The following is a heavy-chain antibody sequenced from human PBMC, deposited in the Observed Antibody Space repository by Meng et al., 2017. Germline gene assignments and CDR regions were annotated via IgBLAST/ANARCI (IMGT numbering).Heavy chain of an antibody. Sequence: LQQWGAGLLKPSETLSLTSAVYGGAFSGYYWSWIRQPPGKGLEWIGEINHSGSTNYNPPLKSRVTISVDTSKNQFSLKLSSVTAADTAVYYCARVPGGIGAADYWGQGTLVTVSS. CDR2: INHSGST. D-gene: IGHD3-10*01. CDR3: ARVPGGIGAADY. V-gene: IGHV4-34*01. CDR1: GGAFSGYY. J-gene: IGHJ4*02.